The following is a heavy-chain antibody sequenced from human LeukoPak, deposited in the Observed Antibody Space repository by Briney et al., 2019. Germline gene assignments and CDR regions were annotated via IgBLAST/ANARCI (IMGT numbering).Heavy chain of an antibody. J-gene: IGHJ4*02. Sequence: PSETLSLTCAVYGGSFSGYYWSWIRQPPGKGLEWIGEINHSGSTNYNPSLKSRVTISVDTSKNQFSLKLSSVTAADTAVYYCARRDSYGWFYFDYWGQGTLVTVSS. D-gene: IGHD5-18*01. CDR3: ARRDSYGWFYFDY. CDR1: GGSFSGYY. CDR2: INHSGST. V-gene: IGHV4-34*01.